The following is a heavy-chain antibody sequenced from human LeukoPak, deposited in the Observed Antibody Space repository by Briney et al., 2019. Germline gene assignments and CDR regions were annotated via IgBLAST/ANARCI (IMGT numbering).Heavy chain of an antibody. J-gene: IGHJ4*02. CDR2: IIPILGIA. CDR3: AKSFVDTAMVTADYFDY. Sequence: SVKVSCKASGGTFSSYAISWVRQAPGQGLEWMGRIIPILGIANYAQKFQGRVTITADKSTSTAYMELSSLRSEDTAVYYCAKSFVDTAMVTADYFDYWGQGTLVTVYS. CDR1: GGTFSSYA. V-gene: IGHV1-69*04. D-gene: IGHD5-18*01.